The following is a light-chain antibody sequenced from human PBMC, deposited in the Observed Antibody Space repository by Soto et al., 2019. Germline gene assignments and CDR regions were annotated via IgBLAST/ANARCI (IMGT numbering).Light chain of an antibody. CDR1: QSVNNNY. CDR2: GAS. Sequence: DIVLTQSPDTLSLSPGERATLSCRASQSVNNNYLAWYQQRPGQAPRLLIYGASSRSTDFPDRFSGSGSGTDFTLTISRLEPEEFAVYYCQHYGSSVSTCGQGKKVEIK. CDR3: QHYGSSVST. V-gene: IGKV3-20*01. J-gene: IGKJ2*01.